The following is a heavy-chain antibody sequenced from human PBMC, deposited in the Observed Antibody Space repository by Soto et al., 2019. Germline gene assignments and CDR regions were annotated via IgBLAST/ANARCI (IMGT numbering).Heavy chain of an antibody. CDR2: IIPILGIA. Sequence: QVQLVQSGAEVKKPGSSVKVSCKASGGTFSSYTISWVRQAPGQGHEWMGRIIPILGIANYAQKFQGRVTITADKSTSTAYVELSSLRSEDTAVYYCARVGVVATEDWGQGTLVTVSS. CDR1: GGTFSSYT. CDR3: ARVGVVATED. J-gene: IGHJ4*02. V-gene: IGHV1-69*02. D-gene: IGHD5-12*01.